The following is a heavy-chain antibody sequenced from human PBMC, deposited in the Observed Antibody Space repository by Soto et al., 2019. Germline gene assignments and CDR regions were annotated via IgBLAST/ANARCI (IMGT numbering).Heavy chain of an antibody. V-gene: IGHV3-23*01. CDR3: ANDAVPYNGKWDWFDS. Sequence: DVQLLESGGGLVQPGGSLTLSCAASRFTFSDFAMSWVRQAPGKGLEWVSSIGGGGTDTYYADSVKGRFTISRDNSKNTLYLQMDSLRDEDTAVYYCANDAVPYNGKWDWFDSWGQGTLVIVSS. J-gene: IGHJ5*01. D-gene: IGHD1-20*01. CDR1: RFTFSDFA. CDR2: IGGGGTDT.